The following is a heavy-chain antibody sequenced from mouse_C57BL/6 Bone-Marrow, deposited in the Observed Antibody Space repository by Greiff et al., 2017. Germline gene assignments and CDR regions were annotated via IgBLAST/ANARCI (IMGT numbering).Heavy chain of an antibody. Sequence: QVQLQQSGAELARPGASVKLSCKASGYTFTSYGISWVKQRTGQGLEWIGEIYPRSGNTYYNEKFNGKATLTADKSSSTAYMELRSLTSEDSAVYFCARRGWDRAMDYWGQGTSVTVSS. CDR3: ARRGWDRAMDY. V-gene: IGHV1-81*01. J-gene: IGHJ4*01. CDR2: IYPRSGNT. D-gene: IGHD3-3*01. CDR1: GYTFTSYG.